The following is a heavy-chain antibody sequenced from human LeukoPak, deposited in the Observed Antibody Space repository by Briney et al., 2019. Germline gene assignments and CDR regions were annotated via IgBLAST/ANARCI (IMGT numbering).Heavy chain of an antibody. CDR1: GFTFSSYG. CDR2: IWYDGSNK. V-gene: IGHV3-33*06. Sequence: GGSLRLSXAASGFTFSSYGMHWVRQAPGKGLEWVAVIWYDGSNKYYADSVKGRFTISRDNSKNTLYLQMNSLRAEDTAVYYCAKSGTTVTTPDYWGQGTLVTVSS. D-gene: IGHD4-17*01. CDR3: AKSGTTVTTPDY. J-gene: IGHJ4*02.